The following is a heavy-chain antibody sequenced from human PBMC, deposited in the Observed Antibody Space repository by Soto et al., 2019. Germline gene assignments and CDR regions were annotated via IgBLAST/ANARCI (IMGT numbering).Heavy chain of an antibody. J-gene: IGHJ4*02. CDR1: GFSPSTSRMC. CDR2: IDWDDAK. CDR3: ARMIFGRSGEYYFDY. Sequence: SGPTLVNPTQTLTLTCTFSGFSPSTSRMCVSWIRQPPGKALEWLARIDWDDAKYFNTSLKTRLTVSKDTSKTQVVLTMTNMDPVDTATYYCARMIFGRSGEYYFDYWGQGILVTSPQ. V-gene: IGHV2-70*11. D-gene: IGHD3-3*01.